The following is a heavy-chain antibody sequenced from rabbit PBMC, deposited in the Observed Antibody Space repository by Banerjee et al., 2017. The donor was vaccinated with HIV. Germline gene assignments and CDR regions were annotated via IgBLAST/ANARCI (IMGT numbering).Heavy chain of an antibody. D-gene: IGHD7-1*01. V-gene: IGHV1S40*01. J-gene: IGHJ4*01. CDR1: GIDFSKYFY. CDR2: IYDDNSDST. CDR3: AASDPGWTYLTL. Sequence: QSLEESGGGLVKPGGTLTLTCTASGIDFSKYFYMCWVRQAPGKGLEWIACIYDDNSDSTYYASWAKGRFTISKTSSTTVTLQMTSLTAADTATYFCAASDPGWTYLTLWGQGTLVTVS.